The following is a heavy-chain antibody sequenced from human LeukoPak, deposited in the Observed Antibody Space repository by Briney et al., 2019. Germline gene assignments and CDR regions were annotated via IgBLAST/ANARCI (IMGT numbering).Heavy chain of an antibody. J-gene: IGHJ4*02. CDR3: AREGYSYPGVFDY. D-gene: IGHD5-18*01. CDR1: GFTFSSYW. Sequence: GGSLRLSCAASGFTFSSYWMNWVRQAPGKGLVWVSRIASDGSSTTYADSVKGRFSISRDNAKNSLYLQMNSLRAEDTAVYYCAREGYSYPGVFDYWGQGTLVTVSS. CDR2: IASDGSST. V-gene: IGHV3-74*01.